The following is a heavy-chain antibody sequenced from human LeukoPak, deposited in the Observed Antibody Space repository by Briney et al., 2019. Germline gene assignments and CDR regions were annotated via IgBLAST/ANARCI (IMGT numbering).Heavy chain of an antibody. V-gene: IGHV1-8*02. D-gene: IGHD3-22*01. Sequence: ASVKVSCKASGYTFTGYYMHWVRQATGQGLEWMGWMNPNSGNTGYAQKFQGRVTMTRNTSISTAYMELSSLRFEDTAVYYCARVYYHDSSDYYFPPDYWGQGTLVTVSS. CDR3: ARVYYHDSSDYYFPPDY. CDR1: GYTFTGYY. CDR2: MNPNSGNT. J-gene: IGHJ4*02.